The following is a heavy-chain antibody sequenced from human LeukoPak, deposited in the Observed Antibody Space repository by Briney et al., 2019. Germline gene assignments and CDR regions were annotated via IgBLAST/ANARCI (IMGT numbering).Heavy chain of an antibody. CDR3: AKAVVFSAFDI. D-gene: IGHD2-21*01. J-gene: IGHJ3*02. Sequence: GGSLRLSCAASGFTFSSYWMSWVRQVPGKGLEWVANIKTDGSEKYYLDSVKGRFTISRDNAKNSLYLQMNSLRAEDTAVYYCAKAVVFSAFDIWGQGTMVTVSS. V-gene: IGHV3-7*03. CDR1: GFTFSSYW. CDR2: IKTDGSEK.